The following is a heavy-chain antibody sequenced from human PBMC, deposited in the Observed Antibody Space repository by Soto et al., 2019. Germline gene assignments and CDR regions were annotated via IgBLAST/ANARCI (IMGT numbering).Heavy chain of an antibody. CDR3: ARQGGAYDPNDY. CDR1: GFTFSDYY. Sequence: QVQLVESGGGLVKPGGSLRLSCAASGFTFSDYYMTWIRQAPGKGLEWVSYISSSGNTIFYADSVQGRFTISRDNAKNSLYLQMNSPRAEDTAVYYCARQGGAYDPNDYWGQGTLVTVSS. V-gene: IGHV3-11*01. D-gene: IGHD5-12*01. CDR2: ISSSGNTI. J-gene: IGHJ4*02.